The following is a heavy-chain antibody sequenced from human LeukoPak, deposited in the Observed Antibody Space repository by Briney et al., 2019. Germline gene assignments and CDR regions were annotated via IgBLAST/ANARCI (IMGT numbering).Heavy chain of an antibody. J-gene: IGHJ3*02. Sequence: PGGSLRLSCAASGFTFRSYSMNWVRQAPGKGLEWVSSISTSRSYIYYADSVKGRFTISRDNAKNTLYLQMNSLRAEDTAVYYCARSRYGDAFDIWGQGTMVTVSS. D-gene: IGHD4-17*01. CDR1: GFTFRSYS. CDR2: ISTSRSYI. V-gene: IGHV3-21*01. CDR3: ARSRYGDAFDI.